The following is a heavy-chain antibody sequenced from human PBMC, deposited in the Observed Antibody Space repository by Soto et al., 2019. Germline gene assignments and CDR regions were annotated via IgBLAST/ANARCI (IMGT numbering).Heavy chain of an antibody. CDR2: ISSYNGNT. CDR3: TRDNYGDYGSYYYYYGMDV. CDR1: GYTFTRYG. Sequence: QVQLVQSGAEVKKPGASVKVSCMSSGYTFTRYGINWMRQAPGQGLEWMGWISSYNGNTNYAQKFQGRVTMTTDTSTSTAYMELRSLRSDDTAVYYCTRDNYGDYGSYYYYYGMDVWGQGTTVTVSS. J-gene: IGHJ6*01. V-gene: IGHV1-18*01. D-gene: IGHD4-17*01.